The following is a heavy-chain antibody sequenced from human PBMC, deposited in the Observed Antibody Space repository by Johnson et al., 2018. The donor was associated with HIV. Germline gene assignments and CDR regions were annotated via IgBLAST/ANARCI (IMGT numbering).Heavy chain of an antibody. D-gene: IGHD6-13*01. CDR1: GFTFSNAW. CDR2: IRYDRSNK. CDR3: AKCIWGSSLIDAFDI. Sequence: QVQLVESGGGLVQPGGSLRLSCVASGFTFSNAWMSWVRQAPGKGLEWVAFIRYDRSNKYYADSVKGRFTVSRDNSKNTLYLQMNSLRAEDTAVYYCAKCIWGSSLIDAFDIWGQGTMVTVSS. J-gene: IGHJ3*02. V-gene: IGHV3-30*02.